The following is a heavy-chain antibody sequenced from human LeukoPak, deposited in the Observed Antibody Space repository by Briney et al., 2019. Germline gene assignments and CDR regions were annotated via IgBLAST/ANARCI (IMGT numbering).Heavy chain of an antibody. J-gene: IGHJ6*02. Sequence: GGSLRLSCAASGFTFSSYDMNWVRQAPGKGREWVSYISSSGSTIYYADSVKGRFTISRDNAKNSLDLQMNSLRAEDTAVYYCARKEGNYYYYGMDVWGQGTTVTVSS. CDR3: ARKEGNYYYYGMDV. CDR2: ISSSGSTI. V-gene: IGHV3-48*03. CDR1: GFTFSSYD.